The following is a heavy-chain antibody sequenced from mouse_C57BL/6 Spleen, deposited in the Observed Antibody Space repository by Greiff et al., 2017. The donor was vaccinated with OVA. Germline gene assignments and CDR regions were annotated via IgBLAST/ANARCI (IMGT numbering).Heavy chain of an antibody. Sequence: EVNVVESEGGLVQPGSSMKLSCTASGFTFSDYYMAWVRQVPEKGLEWVANINYDGSSTYYLDSLKSRFIISRDNAKNILYLQMSSLKSEDTATYYCARRDYYGSSYGYFDVWGTGTTVTVSS. D-gene: IGHD1-1*01. V-gene: IGHV5-16*01. CDR3: ARRDYYGSSYGYFDV. CDR2: INYDGSST. J-gene: IGHJ1*03. CDR1: GFTFSDYY.